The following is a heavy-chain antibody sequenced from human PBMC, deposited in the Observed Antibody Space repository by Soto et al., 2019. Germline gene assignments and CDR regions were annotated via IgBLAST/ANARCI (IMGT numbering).Heavy chain of an antibody. Sequence: GGSLRLSCAASGFTFSSYGMHWVRQAPGKGLEWVAVIWYDGSNKYYADSVKGRFTISRDNSKNTLYLQMNSLRAEDTAVYYCARDKHIAARPTPAVWGQGTKVTVSS. CDR3: ARDKHIAARPTPAV. D-gene: IGHD6-6*01. J-gene: IGHJ6*02. CDR2: IWYDGSNK. V-gene: IGHV3-33*01. CDR1: GFTFSSYG.